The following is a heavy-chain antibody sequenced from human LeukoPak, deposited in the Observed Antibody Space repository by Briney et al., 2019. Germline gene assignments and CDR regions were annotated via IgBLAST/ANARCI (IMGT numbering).Heavy chain of an antibody. CDR1: GGSISSYY. V-gene: IGHV4-59*01. CDR2: IYYSGST. J-gene: IGHJ4*02. CDR3: TRWELLRGCFDY. D-gene: IGHD1-26*01. Sequence: SETLSLTCIVSGGSISSYYWSWIRQPPGKGLEWIGYIYYSGSTNYNPSLKSRVTISVDTSKNQFSLKLSSVTAADTAVYYCTRWELLRGCFDYWGQGTLVTVSS.